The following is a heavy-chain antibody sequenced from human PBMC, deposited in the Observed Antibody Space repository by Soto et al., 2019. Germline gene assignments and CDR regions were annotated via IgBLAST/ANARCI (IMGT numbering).Heavy chain of an antibody. CDR2: IDPSDSYT. CDR3: ARGGLYSNPNYYYYMDV. V-gene: IGHV5-10-1*01. CDR1: GYSFTSYW. Sequence: PGESLKISWKGSGYSFTSYWISWVRQMPEKGLEWMGRIDPSDSYTNYSPSFQGHVTMTRNTSISTAYMELSSLRSEDTAVYYCARGGLYSNPNYYYYMDVWGKGTTVTVSS. J-gene: IGHJ6*03. D-gene: IGHD4-4*01.